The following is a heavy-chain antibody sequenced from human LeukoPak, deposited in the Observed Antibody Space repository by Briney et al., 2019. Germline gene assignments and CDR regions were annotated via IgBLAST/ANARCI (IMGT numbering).Heavy chain of an antibody. Sequence: SETLSLTCTVSGGSISSYYWGWIRQPAGKGLEWIGRIYTSGSTNYNPSLKSRVTMSVDTSKNQFSLKLSSVTAADTAVYYCARSYYDFWSGYFPVWGQGTLVTVSS. J-gene: IGHJ4*02. D-gene: IGHD3-3*01. CDR3: ARSYYDFWSGYFPV. CDR2: IYTSGST. V-gene: IGHV4-4*07. CDR1: GGSISSYY.